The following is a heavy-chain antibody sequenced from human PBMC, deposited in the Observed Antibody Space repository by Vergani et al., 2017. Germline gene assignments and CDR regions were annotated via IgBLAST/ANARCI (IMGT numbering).Heavy chain of an antibody. D-gene: IGHD2-2*02. Sequence: EVQLVESGGGLVQPGGSLRLSCAASGFTFSSYWMSWVRQAPGKGLEWVANIKQDGSEKYYVDSVKGRFTISRDNAKNSLYLQMNSLRAEDTAVYYCAXLVGYCSSTSCYMFCFDPWGQGTLVTVSS. J-gene: IGHJ5*02. CDR2: IKQDGSEK. CDR1: GFTFSSYW. CDR3: AXLVGYCSSTSCYMFCFDP. V-gene: IGHV3-7*01.